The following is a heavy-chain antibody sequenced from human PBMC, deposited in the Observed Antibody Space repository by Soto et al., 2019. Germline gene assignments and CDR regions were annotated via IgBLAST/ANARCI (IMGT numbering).Heavy chain of an antibody. D-gene: IGHD6-19*01. CDR2: ISGSGGTT. CDR3: AKGAPYRSWWLSWLDP. CDR1: GFTFSSYA. Sequence: GGSLRLSCAASGFTFSSYAMTWVRQAPGKGLEWVSAISGSGGTTYYADPVRGRVTISRDNSKNTLYLRMNSLRAEDTAVYYCAKGAPYRSWWLSWLDPWGQETLVTVTS. V-gene: IGHV3-23*01. J-gene: IGHJ5*02.